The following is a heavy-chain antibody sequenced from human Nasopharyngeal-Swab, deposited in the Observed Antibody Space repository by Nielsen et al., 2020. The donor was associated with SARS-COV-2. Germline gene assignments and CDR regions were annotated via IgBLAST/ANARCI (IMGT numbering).Heavy chain of an antibody. Sequence: ASVKVSCKTSGYTFTDYYIHWIRQAPGPGLEWVGCINPDSGDTKYAQKFQGRVTVSSDRSRSTAYIELSRLRSDDTAVYYCARDYYDNYDSDYWGQGTLVTVSS. CDR1: GYTFTDYY. J-gene: IGHJ4*02. V-gene: IGHV1-2*02. D-gene: IGHD3-22*01. CDR3: ARDYYDNYDSDY. CDR2: INPDSGDT.